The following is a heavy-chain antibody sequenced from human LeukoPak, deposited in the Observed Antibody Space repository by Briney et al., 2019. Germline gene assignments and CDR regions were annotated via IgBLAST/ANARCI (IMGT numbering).Heavy chain of an antibody. J-gene: IGHJ4*02. D-gene: IGHD4-17*01. V-gene: IGHV3-9*01. CDR3: AKGGDYGDNALLG. Sequence: PGGSLRLSCVASGLTFSSFWMSWVRQAPGKGLEWVSGISWNSGSIGYADSVKGRFTISRDNAKNSLYLQMNSLRAEDTALYYCAKGGDYGDNALLGWGQGTLVTVSS. CDR1: GLTFSSFW. CDR2: ISWNSGSI.